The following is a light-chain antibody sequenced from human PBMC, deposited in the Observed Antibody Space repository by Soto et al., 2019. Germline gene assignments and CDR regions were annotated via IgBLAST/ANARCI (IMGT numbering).Light chain of an antibody. Sequence: DIQMTQSPSIVSASVGDRVTISCRASQNVNKWVAWYQQKPGKAPKFLIYDASVLESGVPSRFSGSRSGTEFTLTISGLQPEDFATYYCQRYNSNSRTFGQGTKV. J-gene: IGKJ1*01. CDR1: QNVNKW. V-gene: IGKV1-5*01. CDR2: DAS. CDR3: QRYNSNSRT.